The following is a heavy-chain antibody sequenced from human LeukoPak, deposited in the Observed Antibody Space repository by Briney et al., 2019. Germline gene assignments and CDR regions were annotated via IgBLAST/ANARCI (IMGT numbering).Heavy chain of an antibody. V-gene: IGHV3-53*01. CDR3: ARFSGPGMQHYYYYMDV. CDR1: GFSVSMKY. D-gene: IGHD3-10*01. CDR2: IFSGGTT. J-gene: IGHJ6*03. Sequence: GESLRLSCAASGFSVSMKYMTWVRQAQRKGLEWVSVIFSGGTTYYADSVKGRFTVSRDNSKNMMYLQMNSLRAEDAAVYYCARFSGPGMQHYYYYMDVWGTGTTVTVSS.